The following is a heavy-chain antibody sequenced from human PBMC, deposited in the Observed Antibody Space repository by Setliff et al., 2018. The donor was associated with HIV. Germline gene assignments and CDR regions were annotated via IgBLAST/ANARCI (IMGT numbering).Heavy chain of an antibody. J-gene: IGHJ3*02. CDR2: IIPIFGTA. CDR3: ARVEDYYDSSSYYPPDAFDI. D-gene: IGHD3-22*01. V-gene: IGHV1-69*13. Sequence: SVKVSCKASGGTFSSYAISWVRQAPRQGLEWMGGIIPIFGTANYAQKFQGRVTITADESTSTAYMELSSLRSEDTAVYYCARVEDYYDSSSYYPPDAFDIWGQGTMVTVSS. CDR1: GGTFSSYA.